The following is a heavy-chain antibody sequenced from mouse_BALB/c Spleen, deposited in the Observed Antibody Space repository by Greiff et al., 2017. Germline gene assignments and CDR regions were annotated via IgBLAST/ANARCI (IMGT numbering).Heavy chain of an antibody. V-gene: IGHV1-7*01. D-gene: IGHD1-1*01. CDR2: IKPSTGYT. CDR1: GYTFTSYW. Sequence: QVQLQQSGAELAKPGASVSMSCTASGYTFTSYWRHWGKQRPGQGLEWLVYIKPSTGYTEYNQNFKDKPTLTADKSSNPSFMQLNTLTSEDTAIYYCGGYGSSGWFAYWGQGTPLTVSA. CDR3: GGYGSSGWFAY. J-gene: IGHJ3*01.